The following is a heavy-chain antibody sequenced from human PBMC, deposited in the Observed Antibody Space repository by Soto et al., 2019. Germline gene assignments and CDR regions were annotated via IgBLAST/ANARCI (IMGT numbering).Heavy chain of an antibody. V-gene: IGHV3-7*01. CDR3: ARVDGGYYYYYYMDV. CDR1: GFTFSSYW. D-gene: IGHD3-16*01. CDR2: IKQDGSEK. J-gene: IGHJ6*03. Sequence: GGSLRLSCAASGFTFSSYWMSWVRQVPGKGLEWVANIKQDGSEKYYVDSVKGRFTISRDNAKNSLYLQMNSLRAEDTAVYYCARVDGGYYYYYYMDVWGKGTTVTVSS.